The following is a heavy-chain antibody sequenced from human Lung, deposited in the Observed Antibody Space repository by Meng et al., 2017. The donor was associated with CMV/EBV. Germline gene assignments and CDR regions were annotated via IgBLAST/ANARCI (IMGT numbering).Heavy chain of an antibody. Sequence: GESXKISCAASGFTFSDYYMSWIRQAPGKGLEWVSYISSSGSTIYYADSVKGRFTISRDNAKNSLYLQMNSLRAEDTAVYYCASHPDEFLMDRRGQGTLVTVSS. CDR3: ASHPDEFLMDR. CDR2: ISSSGSTI. V-gene: IGHV3-11*04. CDR1: GFTFSDYY. D-gene: IGHD3-3*01. J-gene: IGHJ4*02.